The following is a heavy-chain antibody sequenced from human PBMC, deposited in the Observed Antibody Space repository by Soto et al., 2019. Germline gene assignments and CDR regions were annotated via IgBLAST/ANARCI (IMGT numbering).Heavy chain of an antibody. CDR2: ISGSGGST. Sequence: GGSLRLSCAASGFTFSGYAMSWVRQAPGKGLGWVSAISGSGGSTYYADSVKGRFTISRDNSKNTLYLQMNSLRAEDTAVYYCAKSWNVFDAFDTWGQGTMVTVSS. V-gene: IGHV3-23*01. CDR1: GFTFSGYA. CDR3: AKSWNVFDAFDT. D-gene: IGHD1-1*01. J-gene: IGHJ3*02.